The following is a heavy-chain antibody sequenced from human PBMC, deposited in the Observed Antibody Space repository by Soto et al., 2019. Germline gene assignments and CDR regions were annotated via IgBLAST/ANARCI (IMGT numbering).Heavy chain of an antibody. CDR2: ISGYSGQT. CDR1: GYTFTTYG. J-gene: IGHJ6*02. D-gene: IGHD5-18*01. V-gene: IGHV1-18*01. CDR3: AGDGRKQLLVEGLNAMDV. Sequence: QVQLVQSGPEVKKPGASVKVSCKASGYTFTTYGISWVRQAPGQGLEWMGWISGYSGQTNYAQKFRGRVTMSTDTSTNTAYMEMRSLRSDDTAMYYCAGDGRKQLLVEGLNAMDVWGQGTTVSFSS.